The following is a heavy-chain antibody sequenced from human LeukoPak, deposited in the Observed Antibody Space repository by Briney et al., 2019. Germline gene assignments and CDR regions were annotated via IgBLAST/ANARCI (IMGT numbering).Heavy chain of an antibody. CDR2: ISAYNGNT. D-gene: IGHD2-21*02. V-gene: IGHV1-18*01. CDR3: ARGPARGVTAILG. Sequence: ASVKVSCKTSGYTFTSYGISWVRQAPGQGLEWMGWISAYNGNTNYAQKFQGRVTMTRNTSISTAYMELSSLRSEDTAVYYCARGPARGVTAILGWGQGTLVTVSS. CDR1: GYTFTSYG. J-gene: IGHJ4*02.